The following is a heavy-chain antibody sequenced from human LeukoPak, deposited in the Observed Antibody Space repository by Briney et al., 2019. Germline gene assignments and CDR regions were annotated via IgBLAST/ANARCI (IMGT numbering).Heavy chain of an antibody. Sequence: SETLSLTCAVYGGSFSGYYWSWIRQPPGKGLEWIGEINHSGSTNYNPSLKSRVTISVDTSKNQFSLKLSSVTAADTAVYYCARGLLWFGESWFDPWGQGTLVTVSS. D-gene: IGHD3-10*01. V-gene: IGHV4-34*01. CDR3: ARGLLWFGESWFDP. CDR1: GGSFSGYY. J-gene: IGHJ5*02. CDR2: INHSGST.